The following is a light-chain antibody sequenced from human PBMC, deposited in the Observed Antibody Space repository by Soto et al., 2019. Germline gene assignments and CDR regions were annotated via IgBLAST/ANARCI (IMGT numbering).Light chain of an antibody. Sequence: DIHMTPSPSTLSESVFELVTITCRASQSFSSWLAWYQQKLGRAPKLLIYDASALPRGVPSRFSGSGSGTKFTLTIASLQPDDFATYYCQQYETFSGTFGPGTKVDI. CDR3: QQYETFSGT. J-gene: IGKJ1*01. V-gene: IGKV1-5*01. CDR2: DAS. CDR1: QSFSSW.